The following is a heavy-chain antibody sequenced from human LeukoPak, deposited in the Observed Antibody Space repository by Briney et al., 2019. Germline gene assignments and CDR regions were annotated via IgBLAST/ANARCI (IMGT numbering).Heavy chain of an antibody. Sequence: APVKVSCKASGYTFTSYGISWVRQAPGQGLEWMGWISAYNGNTNYAQKFQGRVTMTTDTSTSTAYMELRSLRSDDTAVYYCARDGAAASLKRLSRPNDWFDPWGQGTLVTVSS. D-gene: IGHD3-16*02. CDR1: GYTFTSYG. CDR3: ARDGAAASLKRLSRPNDWFDP. CDR2: ISAYNGNT. V-gene: IGHV1-18*01. J-gene: IGHJ5*02.